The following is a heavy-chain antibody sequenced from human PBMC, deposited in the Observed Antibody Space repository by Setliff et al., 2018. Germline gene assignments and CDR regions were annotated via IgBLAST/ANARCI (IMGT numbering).Heavy chain of an antibody. J-gene: IGHJ4*02. CDR1: VSVFSRFD. CDR2: FTHSGVT. D-gene: IGHD2-21*01. Sequence: PGGSLRLSCAASVSVFSRFDMSWVRQAPGKGLEWVSVFTHSGVTYYTPSAKGRFVISRDISKNTLYLQMNSLRPEDTAVYYCARGGDYCGGECYIPPPDSYWGQGTLVTVSS. CDR3: ARGGDYCGGECYIPPPDSY. V-gene: IGHV3-23*01.